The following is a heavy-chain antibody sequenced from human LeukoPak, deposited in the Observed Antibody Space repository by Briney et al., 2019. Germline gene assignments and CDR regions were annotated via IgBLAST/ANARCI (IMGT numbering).Heavy chain of an antibody. V-gene: IGHV1-69*13. J-gene: IGHJ6*03. Sequence: SVKVSCKASGGTFSSYAISWVRQAPGQGLEWMGGIIPIFGTANYAQKFQGRVTITADESTSTAYMGLSSLRSEDTAVYYCARGVLGYCSSTSCYTLDYYYYMDVWGKGTTVTVSS. CDR2: IIPIFGTA. CDR1: GGTFSSYA. CDR3: ARGVLGYCSSTSCYTLDYYYYMDV. D-gene: IGHD2-2*02.